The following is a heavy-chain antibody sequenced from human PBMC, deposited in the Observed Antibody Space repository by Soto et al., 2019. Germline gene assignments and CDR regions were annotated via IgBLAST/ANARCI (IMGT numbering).Heavy chain of an antibody. J-gene: IGHJ4*02. CDR3: TRVQLLTNPAADF. V-gene: IGHV1-18*04. Sequence: QVHLVQSGSEVRKPAAPLKVYRKTSGYTFNPYGIISVRQGPGQHLEWLRWISTRNGDTNYAQGFQGRVTLTPDTATIAYMDLMLATSDASAVYVCTRVQLLTNPAADFWGQGTLVTVSS. D-gene: IGHD2-8*01. CDR1: GYTFNPYG. CDR2: ISTRNGDT.